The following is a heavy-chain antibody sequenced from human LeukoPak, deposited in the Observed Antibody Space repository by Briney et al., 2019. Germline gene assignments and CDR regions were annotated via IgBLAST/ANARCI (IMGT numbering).Heavy chain of an antibody. V-gene: IGHV3-30*18. Sequence: GGSLRLSCAASEFTFSSYGMHWVRQAPGKGLEWVAVISYDGSNKYYADSVKGRFTISRDNSKNTLYLQMNSLRAEDTAVYYCAKDWYQLLALFDYWGQGTLVTVSS. J-gene: IGHJ4*02. CDR2: ISYDGSNK. CDR1: EFTFSSYG. CDR3: AKDWYQLLALFDY. D-gene: IGHD2-2*01.